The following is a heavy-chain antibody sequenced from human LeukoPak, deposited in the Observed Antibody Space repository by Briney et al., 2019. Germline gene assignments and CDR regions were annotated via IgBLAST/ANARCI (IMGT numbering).Heavy chain of an antibody. CDR3: AREGSIAAAVSKDAFDI. CDR1: GFTVSSNY. V-gene: IGHV3-66*01. J-gene: IGHJ3*02. Sequence: GGSLRLSCAASGFTVSSNYMSWVRQAPGKGLEWVSVIYSGGSTYYADSVKGRFIISRDNSKNTLYLQMNSLRAEDTAVYYCAREGSIAAAVSKDAFDIWGQGTMVTVSS. CDR2: IYSGGST. D-gene: IGHD6-13*01.